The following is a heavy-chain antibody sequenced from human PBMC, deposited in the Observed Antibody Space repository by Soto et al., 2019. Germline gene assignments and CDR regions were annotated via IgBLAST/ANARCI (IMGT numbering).Heavy chain of an antibody. CDR2: SVVGSANT. Sequence: TTVKVSGKAAGVTFTRAAVEWVRQRRGQRLERIDWSVVGSANTNYAQKFQDRVTISKDLSTSTAYMELSSLRSEETAVYYCAAEGGGSYGGSYFGYWG. CDR3: AAEGGGSYGGSYFGY. V-gene: IGHV1-58*01. D-gene: IGHD1-26*01. CDR1: GVTFTRAA. J-gene: IGHJ4*01.